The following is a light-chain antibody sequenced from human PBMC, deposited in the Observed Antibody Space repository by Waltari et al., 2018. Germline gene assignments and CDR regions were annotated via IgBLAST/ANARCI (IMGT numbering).Light chain of an antibody. J-gene: IGKJ4*01. V-gene: IGKV1-16*01. CDR3: QQHNTNPLT. CDR2: KAS. CDR1: QGISSY. Sequence: DIQMTQSPSSLSASVGDRVTITCRASQGISSYLAWYQQKPGKAPKFLIYKASTLQSGVPSRLSGSGSGTDFTLTISSLQPEEFATYYCQQHNTNPLTFGGGTKVEIK.